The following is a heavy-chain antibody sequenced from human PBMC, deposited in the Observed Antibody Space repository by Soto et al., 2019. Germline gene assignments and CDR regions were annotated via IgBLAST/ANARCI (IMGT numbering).Heavy chain of an antibody. Sequence: EVQLVASGGGLVKPGESLRLSCAPSGFTFSIYSMNWVRQAPGKGLEWVSSINTDSNYIYYADSVKGRFTISRDNAKYSLFLQLHSLRAEDTAVYYCARNVPGASSPFEYWGQGTLVTVSS. CDR1: GFTFSIYS. CDR3: ARNVPGASSPFEY. CDR2: INTDSNYI. J-gene: IGHJ4*02. V-gene: IGHV3-21*01. D-gene: IGHD3-10*01.